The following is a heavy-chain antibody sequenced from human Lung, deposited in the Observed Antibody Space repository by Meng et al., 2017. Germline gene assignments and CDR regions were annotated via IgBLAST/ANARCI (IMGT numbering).Heavy chain of an antibody. CDR1: GYTFTTYG. CDR2: ISAYNGNT. CDR3: VSERGGGSIDY. V-gene: IGHV1-18*01. Sequence: QVQVVQSGAEVKEPGASVKVSCKASGYTFTTYGLSWVRQAPGQGLEWMGWISAYNGNTKYAQKVQGRVTMTRDTSTTTAYMELRNLRSDDTAVYYCVSERGGGSIDYWGQGTLVTVSS. D-gene: IGHD3-10*01. J-gene: IGHJ4*02.